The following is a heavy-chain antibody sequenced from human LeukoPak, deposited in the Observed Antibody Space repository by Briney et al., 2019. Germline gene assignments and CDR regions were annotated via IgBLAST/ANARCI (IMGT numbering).Heavy chain of an antibody. D-gene: IGHD4-4*01. V-gene: IGHV4-34*01. Sequence: SEALSLTCAVYGGSFSGYYWSWIRQPPGKGLEWIGEINHSGSTNYNPSLKSRVTISVDTSKNQFSLKLSSVTAADTAVYYCARAIRLQSWFDPWGQGTLVTVSS. CDR2: INHSGST. CDR1: GGSFSGYY. J-gene: IGHJ5*02. CDR3: ARAIRLQSWFDP.